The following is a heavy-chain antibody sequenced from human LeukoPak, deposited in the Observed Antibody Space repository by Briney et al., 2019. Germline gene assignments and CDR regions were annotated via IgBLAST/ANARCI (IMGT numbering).Heavy chain of an antibody. CDR2: ISWNSGSI. CDR1: GFTFDDYA. V-gene: IGHV3-9*01. J-gene: IGHJ4*02. CDR3: AKDLHPTVRGEIDY. D-gene: IGHD3-10*01. Sequence: GGSLRLSCAASGFTFDDYAMHWVRQAPGKGLEWVSGISWNSGSIGYADSVKGRFTISRDNAKNSLYLQMNSLRAEDTALYYCAKDLHPTVRGEIDYWGQGTLVTVSS.